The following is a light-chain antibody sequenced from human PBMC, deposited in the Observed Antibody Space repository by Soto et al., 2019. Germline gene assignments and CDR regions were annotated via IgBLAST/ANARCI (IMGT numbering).Light chain of an antibody. V-gene: IGKV1-5*01. CDR2: HAS. J-gene: IGKJ1*01. Sequence: DVQITQSPSTRAASVVDRVTITFRASKGVDRWLAWYQQRPGKATNILIYHASSLETGVPSRFSGSGSATEITLTSSRLPPDDSVTYYCKLYNSHGTFGQGTKV. CDR1: KGVDRW. CDR3: KLYNSHGT.